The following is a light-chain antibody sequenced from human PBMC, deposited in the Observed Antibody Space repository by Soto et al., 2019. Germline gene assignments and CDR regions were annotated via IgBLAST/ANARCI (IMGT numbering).Light chain of an antibody. V-gene: IGKV1-39*01. CDR1: QSISNH. J-gene: IGKJ1*01. Sequence: DIPMTQSPSSLSASVEDRVIITCRASQSISNHLNWYQQKPGKAPKLLIFAASSLQSGVPSRFSGSRSGPDFTLTISRLQPEDFATYYCQQSYSSPPTFGQGTKVEIK. CDR2: AAS. CDR3: QQSYSSPPT.